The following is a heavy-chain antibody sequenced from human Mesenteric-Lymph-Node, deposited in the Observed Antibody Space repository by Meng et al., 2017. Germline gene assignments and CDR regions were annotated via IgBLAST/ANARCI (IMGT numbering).Heavy chain of an antibody. Sequence: QVQLVESGAELRKPGASVKVSCMASASTFSNYDRNWVRQAPGQGLEWMGWINTKTGNPTYAQGFTGRFVFSLDTSVSTAHLHISTLTPEDTAVYYCATTGGGFDYWGQGTLVTVSS. CDR2: INTKTGNP. CDR3: ATTGGGFDY. D-gene: IGHD2-8*02. J-gene: IGHJ4*02. V-gene: IGHV7-4-1*02. CDR1: ASTFSNYD.